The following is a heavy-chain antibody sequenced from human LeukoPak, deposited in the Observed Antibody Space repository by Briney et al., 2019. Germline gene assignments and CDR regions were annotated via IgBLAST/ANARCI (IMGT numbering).Heavy chain of an antibody. V-gene: IGHV3-21*01. Sequence: GGSLRLSCAASGFTFNTFNMNWVRQAPGKGLEWVSSITSGGKYIYYADSVKGRFTTSRDNAKNSLSLQLNSLRVEDTAVYYCARGHYDVLAASYKWTPDYWGQGTLVTVSS. D-gene: IGHD3-9*01. CDR1: GFTFNTFN. J-gene: IGHJ4*02. CDR3: ARGHYDVLAASYKWTPDY. CDR2: ITSGGKYI.